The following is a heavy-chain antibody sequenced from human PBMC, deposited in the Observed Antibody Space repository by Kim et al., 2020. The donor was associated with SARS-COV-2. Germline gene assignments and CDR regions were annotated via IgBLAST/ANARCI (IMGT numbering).Heavy chain of an antibody. CDR3: AKRGQGLAVVTAIETWGTNPEEETVEFY. CDR2: ISGSGGST. V-gene: IGHV3-23*01. D-gene: IGHD2-21*02. J-gene: IGHJ4*02. CDR1: GFTFSSYA. Sequence: GGSLRLSCAASGFTFSSYAMSWVRQAPGKGLEWVSAISGSGGSTYYADSVKGRFTISRDNSKNTLYLQMNSLRAEDTAVYYCAKRGQGLAVVTAIETWGTNPEEETVEFYWGQGTLVTVSS.